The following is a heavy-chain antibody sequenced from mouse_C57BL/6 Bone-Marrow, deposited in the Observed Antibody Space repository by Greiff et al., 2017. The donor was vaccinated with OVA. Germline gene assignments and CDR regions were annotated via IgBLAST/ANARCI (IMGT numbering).Heavy chain of an antibody. CDR3: AFYYDYDVRYFDV. CDR1: GYTFTDYY. CDR2: IYPGSGNT. V-gene: IGHV1-76*01. Sequence: VQLQQSGAELVRPGASVKLSCKASGYTFTDYYINWVKQRPGQGLEWIARIYPGSGNTYYNEKFKGKATLTAEKSSSTAYMQLSSLTSEDSAVYFCAFYYDYDVRYFDVWGTGTTVTVSS. J-gene: IGHJ1*03. D-gene: IGHD2-4*01.